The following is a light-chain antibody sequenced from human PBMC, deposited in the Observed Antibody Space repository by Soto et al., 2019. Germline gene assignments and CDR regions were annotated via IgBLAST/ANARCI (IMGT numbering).Light chain of an antibody. CDR3: QQRNTWPET. CDR2: DTS. J-gene: IGKJ2*01. CDR1: QSINSH. V-gene: IGKV3-11*01. Sequence: EIVLTQSPATLSLSPGERATISCGASQSINSHLAWYQQKPGQAPRLLIYDTSNRATGIPVRFSGSGSGTDFTLTINSLEPEDFAVYYCQQRNTWPETFGRGTKLEIK.